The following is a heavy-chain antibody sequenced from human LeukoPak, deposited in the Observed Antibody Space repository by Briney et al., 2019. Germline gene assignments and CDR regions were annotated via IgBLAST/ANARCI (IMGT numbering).Heavy chain of an antibody. CDR1: GYSISSGYY. J-gene: IGHJ4*02. CDR3: ARDFIGILEWLLFDY. CDR2: IYHSGST. D-gene: IGHD3-3*01. V-gene: IGHV4-38-2*02. Sequence: PSETLSLTCTVSGYSISSGYYWGWIRQPPGKGLEWIGSIYHSGSTYYNPSLKSRVTISVDTSKNQFSLKLSSVTAADTAVYYCARDFIGILEWLLFDYWGQGTLVTVSS.